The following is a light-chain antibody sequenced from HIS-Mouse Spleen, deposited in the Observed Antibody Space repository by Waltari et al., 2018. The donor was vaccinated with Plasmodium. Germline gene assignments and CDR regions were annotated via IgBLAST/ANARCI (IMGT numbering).Light chain of an antibody. CDR1: VLAKKY. Sequence: SYELTQPSSVSVSPGQTARITCSGDVLAKKYARWFQQRPGQAPVLVIYKDSERPPGIPDRFSGSSSGTTVTLTISGAQVEDEADYYCYSAADNNLVFGGGTKLTVL. CDR3: YSAADNNLV. V-gene: IGLV3-27*01. J-gene: IGLJ3*02. CDR2: KDS.